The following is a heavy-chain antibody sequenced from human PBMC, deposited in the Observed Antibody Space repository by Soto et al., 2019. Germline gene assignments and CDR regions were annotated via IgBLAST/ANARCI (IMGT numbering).Heavy chain of an antibody. V-gene: IGHV3-74*01. D-gene: IGHD5-12*01. Sequence: EVQLVESGGDVVQPGGSLRLSCAASGFTFSSYWMHWVRQAPGKGLVWGSRVKSDGSTYYADSVKGRFTISRDNAKNTLYLQMNSLTVEDTAVYYCARGIRGHYGSDVWGQGTMVTVSS. CDR2: VKSDGST. J-gene: IGHJ3*01. CDR3: ARGIRGHYGSDV. CDR1: GFTFSSYW.